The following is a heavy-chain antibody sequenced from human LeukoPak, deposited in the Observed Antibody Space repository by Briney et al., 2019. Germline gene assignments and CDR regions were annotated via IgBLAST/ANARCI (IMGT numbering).Heavy chain of an antibody. V-gene: IGHV1-69*04. Sequence: GASVKVSCKASGGTFSSYAISWVRQAPGQGLEWMGRIIPILGIANYAQKFQGRVTITADKSTSTAYMELSSLRSEDTAVYYCARESVGGVGWFDPWGQGTLVTVSS. CDR1: GGTFSSYA. CDR2: IIPILGIA. J-gene: IGHJ5*02. CDR3: ARESVGGVGWFDP. D-gene: IGHD3-16*01.